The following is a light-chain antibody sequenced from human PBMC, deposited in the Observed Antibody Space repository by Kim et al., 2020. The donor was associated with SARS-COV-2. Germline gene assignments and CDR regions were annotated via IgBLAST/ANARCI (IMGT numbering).Light chain of an antibody. Sequence: GQRVIISCSGSRSNIASNAVNWYQQLPGTAPKLLIYNDNQRPSGVPDRFSGSKSGTSASLAISGLQSEDEADYYCVAWDDGLNSWMFGGGTQLTVL. CDR2: NDN. V-gene: IGLV1-44*01. CDR3: VAWDDGLNSWM. J-gene: IGLJ3*02. CDR1: RSNIASNA.